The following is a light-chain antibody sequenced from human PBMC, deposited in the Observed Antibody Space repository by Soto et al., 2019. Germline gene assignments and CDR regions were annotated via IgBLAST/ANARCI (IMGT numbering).Light chain of an antibody. Sequence: ERATLSCRASQSVSGYIGWYQQKPGQAPRLLIYADSNRATGIPARFSGSGSGTDFTLTISSLEPEDFSVYYCQQRYNWPITFGQGTRLEI. CDR1: QSVSGY. J-gene: IGKJ5*01. CDR3: QQRYNWPIT. CDR2: ADS. V-gene: IGKV3-11*01.